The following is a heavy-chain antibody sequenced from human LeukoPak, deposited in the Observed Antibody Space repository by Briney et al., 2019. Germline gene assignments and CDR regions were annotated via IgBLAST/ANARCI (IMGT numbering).Heavy chain of an antibody. J-gene: IGHJ3*02. CDR2: ISYDGSNK. V-gene: IGHV3-30*04. Sequence: GRSLRLSCATSGFTFSSYAMHWVRQAPGKGLEWVAVISYDGSNKYYADSVKGRFTISRDNSKNTLYLQMNSLRAEDTAVYYCAKDNDSSGYYTTNAFDIWGQGTMVTVSS. CDR3: AKDNDSSGYYTTNAFDI. D-gene: IGHD3-22*01. CDR1: GFTFSSYA.